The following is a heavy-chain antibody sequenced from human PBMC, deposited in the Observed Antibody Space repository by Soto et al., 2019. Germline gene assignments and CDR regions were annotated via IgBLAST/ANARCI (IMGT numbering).Heavy chain of an antibody. V-gene: IGHV1-3*01. J-gene: IGHJ5*02. Sequence: QVQLVQSGAEVKKPGASVKVSCKASGYTFTSYAMHWVRQAPGQRLEWMGWINAGNGNTKYSQKFQGRVTITRDTSASTAYMDLSSLRSEYTAVYYCARGYGGYFHWFDPWGQGTLVTVSS. CDR2: INAGNGNT. CDR3: ARGYGGYFHWFDP. CDR1: GYTFTSYA. D-gene: IGHD4-17*01.